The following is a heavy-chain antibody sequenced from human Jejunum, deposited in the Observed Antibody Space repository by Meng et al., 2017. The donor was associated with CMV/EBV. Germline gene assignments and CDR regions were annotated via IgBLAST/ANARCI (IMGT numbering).Heavy chain of an antibody. V-gene: IGHV4-4*02. Sequence: QVQLRWPGPGLVKPSGTLSLTCTVSGDSISSDIWWSWVRQPPGKGLEWMGEVYHRGDTNYNPSLKSRVDISVDKSKNQFYLSLFSVTAADTAVYYCGRDQGRELINHWGQGTLVTVSS. D-gene: IGHD1-7*01. CDR3: GRDQGRELINH. CDR1: GDSISSDIW. J-gene: IGHJ4*02. CDR2: VYHRGDT.